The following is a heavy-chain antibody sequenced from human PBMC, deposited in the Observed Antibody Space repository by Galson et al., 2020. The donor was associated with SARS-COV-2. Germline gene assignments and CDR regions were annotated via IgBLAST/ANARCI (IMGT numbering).Heavy chain of an antibody. V-gene: IGHV3-74*01. CDR1: GFTFSSYW. J-gene: IGHJ4*02. CDR3: ARGDMGNDYFDY. D-gene: IGHD7-27*01. CDR2: IYSEGSST. Sequence: ALHGESLKISCAASGFTFSSYWLHWVRQAPGKGLVWVSRIYSEGSSTSYADSVKGRFTISGDNAKNTLYLQMNSLRADDTAVYYCARGDMGNDYFDYWGQGTLVTVSS.